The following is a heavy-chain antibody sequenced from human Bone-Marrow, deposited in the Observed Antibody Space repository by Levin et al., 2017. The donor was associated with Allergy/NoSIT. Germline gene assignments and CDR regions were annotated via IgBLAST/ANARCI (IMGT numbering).Heavy chain of an antibody. V-gene: IGHV2-70*01. Sequence: SGPTLVKPTQTLTLTCTVSGFSLTTSGMCVSWIRQPPGKALEWLALIDWEDDEFYSSSLKTRLTISKDTSKNQVVLTVTNMDPVDTATYYCARTIHRDGYRWYGMDVWGQGTTVTVSS. CDR3: ARTIHRDGYRWYGMDV. CDR1: GFSLTTSGMC. D-gene: IGHD6-13*01. J-gene: IGHJ6*02. CDR2: IDWEDDE.